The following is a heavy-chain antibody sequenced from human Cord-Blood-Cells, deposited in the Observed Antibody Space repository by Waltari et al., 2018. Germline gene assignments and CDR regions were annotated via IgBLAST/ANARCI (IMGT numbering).Heavy chain of an antibody. Sequence: QLVQSGPEVKKPGTSVKVSCKASGFTFTSSAVHWVRQAPGQGLEWMGWINPNSGGTNYAQKFQGRVTMTRDTSISTAYMELSRLRSDDTAVYYCARVPDEGTLDYWGQGTLVTVSS. D-gene: IGHD1-1*01. J-gene: IGHJ4*02. V-gene: IGHV1-2*02. CDR3: ARVPDEGTLDY. CDR2: INPNSGGT. CDR1: GFTFTSSA.